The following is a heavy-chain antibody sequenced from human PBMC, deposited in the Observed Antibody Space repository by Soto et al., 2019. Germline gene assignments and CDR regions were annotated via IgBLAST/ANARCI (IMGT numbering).Heavy chain of an antibody. D-gene: IGHD1-26*01. Sequence: PGGSLRLSCAASGFTFTRYSMNWVRQAPGKGLEWVSSISSTTNYIYYGDSMKGRFTISRDNAKYSLYLEMNSLRAEDTAVYYCARESEELTSNFDYWGQGTLVTVSS. CDR3: ARESEELTSNFDY. CDR2: ISSTTNYI. J-gene: IGHJ4*02. CDR1: GFTFTRYS. V-gene: IGHV3-21*06.